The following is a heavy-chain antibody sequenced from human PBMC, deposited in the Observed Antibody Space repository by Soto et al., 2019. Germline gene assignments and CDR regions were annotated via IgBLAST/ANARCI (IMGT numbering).Heavy chain of an antibody. Sequence: SETLSLTCTVSGGSISSGDYYWSWIRQPPGKGLEWIGYIYHSGSAYYNPSLKSRVTISVDTSKNQFSLKLSSVTAADTAVYYCARVYSSSAVDGMDVWGQGTTVTVYS. CDR2: IYHSGSA. D-gene: IGHD6-6*01. CDR1: GGSISSGDYY. CDR3: ARVYSSSAVDGMDV. J-gene: IGHJ6*02. V-gene: IGHV4-30-4*01.